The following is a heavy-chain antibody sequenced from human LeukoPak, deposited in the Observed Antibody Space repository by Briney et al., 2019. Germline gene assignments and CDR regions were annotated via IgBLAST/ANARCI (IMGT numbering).Heavy chain of an antibody. J-gene: IGHJ1*01. Sequence: PSETLSLTCTVYGGSISSYYWSWIRQPPGKGLEWIGYIYYSGSTNYNPSLKGRVTISVDTSKNQFSLKLSSVTAADTAVYYCARESGSSSSQHWGQGTLVTVSS. CDR2: IYYSGST. V-gene: IGHV4-59*01. D-gene: IGHD6-13*01. CDR1: GGSISSYY. CDR3: ARESGSSSSQH.